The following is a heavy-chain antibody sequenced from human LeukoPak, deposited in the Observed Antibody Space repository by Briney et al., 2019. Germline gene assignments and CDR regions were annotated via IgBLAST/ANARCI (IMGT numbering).Heavy chain of an antibody. CDR3: ARAVDTGKPSPNYYYSDV. J-gene: IGHJ6*03. Sequence: KPSETLSLTCTVAAVSVSSYYWGSIRQPAGKGLGWIGRIYTSGSTNYNPSLKSRVTMSVDTSKNQFSLKLSSVTAADTAVYSCARAVDTGKPSPNYYYSDVWGKGTTVTVSS. V-gene: IGHV4-4*07. D-gene: IGHD5-18*01. CDR2: IYTSGST. CDR1: AVSVSSYY.